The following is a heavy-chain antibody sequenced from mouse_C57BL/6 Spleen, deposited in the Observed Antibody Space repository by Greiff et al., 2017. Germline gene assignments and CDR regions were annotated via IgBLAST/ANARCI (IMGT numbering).Heavy chain of an antibody. J-gene: IGHJ2*01. D-gene: IGHD1-1*01. CDR3: ALEWGITTVYDFDY. CDR1: GFSLSTFGMG. V-gene: IGHV8-8*01. CDR2: IWWDDDK. Sequence: QVTLKECGPGILQPSQTLSLTCSFSGFSLSTFGMGVGWIRQPSGKGLEWLAHIWWDDDKYYNPALKSRLTISKDTSKNQVVLKIANVDTADTAKYYCALEWGITTVYDFDYWGQGTTLTVSS.